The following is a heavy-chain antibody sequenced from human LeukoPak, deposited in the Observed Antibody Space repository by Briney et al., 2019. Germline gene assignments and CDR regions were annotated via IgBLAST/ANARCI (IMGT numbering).Heavy chain of an antibody. CDR3: TTDLSSGGNFDY. CDR2: ISSSSSYT. CDR1: GFTFSDYY. J-gene: IGHJ4*02. Sequence: GGSLRLSCAASGFTFSDYYMSWIRQAPGKGLEWVSYISSSSSYTNYADSVKGRFTISRDNAKNSLYLQMNSLRAEDTAVYYCTTDLSSGGNFDYWGQGTLVTVSS. D-gene: IGHD3-16*01. V-gene: IGHV3-11*05.